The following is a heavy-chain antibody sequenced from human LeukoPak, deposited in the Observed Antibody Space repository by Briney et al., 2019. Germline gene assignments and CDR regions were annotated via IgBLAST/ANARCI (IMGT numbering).Heavy chain of an antibody. D-gene: IGHD2-21*02. J-gene: IGHJ4*02. CDR2: INQDGSVR. CDR3: ARKGLPDY. CDR1: GFTFNTNW. Sequence: GGSLRLSCTASGFTFNTNWMIWVRQAPGKGLEWVANINQDGSVRYYVASVKGRFTISRDNAKNLVHLQMNSLRAEDTAVYYCARKGLPDYWGQGTMVTVSS. V-gene: IGHV3-7*01.